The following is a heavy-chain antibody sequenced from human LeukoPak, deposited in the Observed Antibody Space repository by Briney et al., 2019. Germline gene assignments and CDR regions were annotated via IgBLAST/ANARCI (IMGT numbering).Heavy chain of an antibody. J-gene: IGHJ4*02. CDR2: ISGSGGST. D-gene: IGHD6-19*01. CDR1: GFTFSSYA. CDR3: AARPTSAAVAPSDY. Sequence: GGSLRLSCAASGFTFSSYAMSWVRQAPGEGLEWVSAISGSGGSTYYADSVKGRFTISRDNSKNTLYLQMNSLRVEDTATYYCAARPTSAAVAPSDYWGQGTLVTVSS. V-gene: IGHV3-23*01.